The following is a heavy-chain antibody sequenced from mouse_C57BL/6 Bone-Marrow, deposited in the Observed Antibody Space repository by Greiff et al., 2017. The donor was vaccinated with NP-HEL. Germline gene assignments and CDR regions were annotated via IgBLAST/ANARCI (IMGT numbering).Heavy chain of an antibody. D-gene: IGHD1-1*01. Sequence: VKLMESGAELVKPGASVKISCKASGYAFSSYWMNWVKQRPGKGLEWIGQIYPGDGDTNYNGKFKGKATLTADKSSSTAYMQLSSLTSEDSAVYFCARGGLITTVVDVWGTGTTVTVSS. CDR2: IYPGDGDT. CDR3: ARGGLITTVVDV. J-gene: IGHJ1*03. CDR1: GYAFSSYW. V-gene: IGHV1-80*01.